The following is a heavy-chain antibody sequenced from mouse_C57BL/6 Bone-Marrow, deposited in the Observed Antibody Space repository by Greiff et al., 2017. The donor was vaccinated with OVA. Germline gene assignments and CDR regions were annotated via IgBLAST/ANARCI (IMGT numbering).Heavy chain of an antibody. J-gene: IGHJ4*01. D-gene: IGHD2-4*01. CDR3: ARYDYDGVDY. V-gene: IGHV1-69*01. CDR1: GYTFTSYW. Sequence: QVQLQQPGAELVMPGASVKLSCKASGYTFTSYWMHWVKQRPGQGLEWIGEIDPSDSYTNYNQKFKGKSTLTVDKSSSTAYMQLSSLTSEDSAVYYCARYDYDGVDYWGQGTSVTVSS. CDR2: IDPSDSYT.